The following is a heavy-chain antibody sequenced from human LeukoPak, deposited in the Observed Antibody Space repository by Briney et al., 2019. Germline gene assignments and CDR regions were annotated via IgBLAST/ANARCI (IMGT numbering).Heavy chain of an antibody. Sequence: PSETLSLTCTVSGGSIISGDFYWIWIRQPPGKGLEWIGYIYYSGSTYYNPSLKSLITISVDTSKNQVSLKLSSVIAADTAVYYCARGNWSSSIDYWGQGTLVTVSS. J-gene: IGHJ4*02. D-gene: IGHD6-6*01. CDR1: GGSIISGDFY. V-gene: IGHV4-30-4*01. CDR3: ARGNWSSSIDY. CDR2: IYYSGST.